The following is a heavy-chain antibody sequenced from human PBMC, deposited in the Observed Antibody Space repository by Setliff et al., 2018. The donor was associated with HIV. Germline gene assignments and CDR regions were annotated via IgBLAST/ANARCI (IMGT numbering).Heavy chain of an antibody. CDR3: ARDLGLYSSSWARFDAFDI. CDR1: SDSIRRYY. CDR2: IYTSGTT. J-gene: IGHJ3*02. V-gene: IGHV4-4*07. D-gene: IGHD6-13*01. Sequence: SETLSLTCIVSSDSIRRYYVNWIRQPAGKGLEWVGRIYTSGTTNYNPSLKSRLTMSLDTSKNQFSLKLSSVTAADTAVYYCARDLGLYSSSWARFDAFDIWGQGTMVTVSS.